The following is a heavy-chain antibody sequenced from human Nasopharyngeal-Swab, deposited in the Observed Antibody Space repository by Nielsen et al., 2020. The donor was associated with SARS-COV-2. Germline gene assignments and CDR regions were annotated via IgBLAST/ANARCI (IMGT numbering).Heavy chain of an antibody. V-gene: IGHV4-59*01. J-gene: IGHJ4*02. CDR1: GGSISSYY. CDR3: ARGLPSYYDSSGYYSD. D-gene: IGHD3-22*01. Sequence: SETLSLTCTVSGGSISSYYWSWIRQPPGKGLEWIGYIYYSGSTNYNPSLKSRVTISVDTSKNQFSLKLSSVTAADTAVYYCARGLPSYYDSSGYYSDRGQGTLVTVSS. CDR2: IYYSGST.